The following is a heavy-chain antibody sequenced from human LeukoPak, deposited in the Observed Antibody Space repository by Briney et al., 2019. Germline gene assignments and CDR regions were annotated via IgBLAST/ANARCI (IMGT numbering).Heavy chain of an antibody. D-gene: IGHD5-24*01. V-gene: IGHV4-61*02. CDR1: GGSISSGSYY. CDR2: IYTSGCT. J-gene: IGHJ4*02. Sequence: SQTLSLTCTVSGGSISSGSYYWSWIRQPAGKGLEWIGRIYTSGCTNYNPSLKSRVTISVDTSKNQFSLKLSSVTAADTAVYYCARGVEMATNLDYWGQGTLVTVSS. CDR3: ARGVEMATNLDY.